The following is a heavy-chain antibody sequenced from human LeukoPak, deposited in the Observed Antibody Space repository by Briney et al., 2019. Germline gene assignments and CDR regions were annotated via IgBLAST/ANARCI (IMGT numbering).Heavy chain of an antibody. CDR3: ARKTPGTHPFDY. Sequence: GGSLRLSCAASGFTFSSSAMNWVRQAPGKGLEWVSASGTTADTYYADSVKGRFTISRDNSKNTLYLQMTSLRAEDTAVYYCARKTPGTHPFDYWGQGTLVTVSP. CDR2: SGTTADT. CDR1: GFTFSSSA. D-gene: IGHD6-13*01. V-gene: IGHV3-23*01. J-gene: IGHJ4*02.